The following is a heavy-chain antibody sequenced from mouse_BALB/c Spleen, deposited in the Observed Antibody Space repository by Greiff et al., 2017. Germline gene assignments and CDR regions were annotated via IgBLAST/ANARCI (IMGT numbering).Heavy chain of an antibody. CDR1: GFNIKDTY. D-gene: IGHD2-1*01. Sequence: EVQLQQSGAELVKPGASVKLSCTASGFNIKDTYMHWVKQRPEQGLEWIGRIDPANGNTKYDPKFQGKATITADTSSNTAYLQLSSRTSEDTAVYYCARGGYYGNYVDYWGQGTTLTVSS. CDR2: IDPANGNT. V-gene: IGHV14-3*02. J-gene: IGHJ2*01. CDR3: ARGGYYGNYVDY.